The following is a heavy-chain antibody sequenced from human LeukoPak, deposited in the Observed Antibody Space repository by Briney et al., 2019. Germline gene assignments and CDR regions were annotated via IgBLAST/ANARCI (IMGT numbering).Heavy chain of an antibody. D-gene: IGHD3-22*01. CDR2: MNPNSGNT. Sequence: ASVKVSCKASGYTFTSYDINWVRQATGQGLEWMGWMNPNSGNTGYAQKFQGRVTITTDESTSTAYMELSSLRSEDTAVYYCARDSYYDSSTQLLSWAFDIWGQGTMVTVSS. J-gene: IGHJ3*02. CDR3: ARDSYYDSSTQLLSWAFDI. CDR1: GYTFTSYD. V-gene: IGHV1-8*03.